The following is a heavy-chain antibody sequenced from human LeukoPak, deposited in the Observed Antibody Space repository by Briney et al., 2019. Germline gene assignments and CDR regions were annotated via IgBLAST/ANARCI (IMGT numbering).Heavy chain of an antibody. Sequence: SETLSLTCTVSGGSISSSSYYWGWIRQPPGKGLEWIGSIYYSGSTYYNPSLKSRVTISVDTSKNQFSLKLSSVTAADTAVYYCARKLVPEYYFDYWGQGTLVTVSS. D-gene: IGHD1-26*01. CDR1: GGSISSSSYY. CDR2: IYYSGST. J-gene: IGHJ4*02. CDR3: ARKLVPEYYFDY. V-gene: IGHV4-39*07.